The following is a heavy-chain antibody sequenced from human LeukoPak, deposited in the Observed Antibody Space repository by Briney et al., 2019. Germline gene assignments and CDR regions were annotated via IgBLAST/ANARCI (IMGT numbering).Heavy chain of an antibody. J-gene: IGHJ4*02. V-gene: IGHV3-23*01. CDR1: GFTFNSYA. CDR3: AKDGSRVDYYGSGRPGWYFDY. D-gene: IGHD3-10*01. Sequence: PGGSLRLSCAASGFTFNSYAMSWVRQAPGKGLEWVSAISGSGGSTYYADSVKGRFTISRDNSKHTLYLQMNSPQAEDPAVYYCAKDGSRVDYYGSGRPGWYFDYWGQGTLVTVSS. CDR2: ISGSGGST.